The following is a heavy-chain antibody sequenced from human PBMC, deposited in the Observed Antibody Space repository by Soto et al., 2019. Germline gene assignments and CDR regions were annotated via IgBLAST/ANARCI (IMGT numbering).Heavy chain of an antibody. CDR3: ARGSGGASDY. D-gene: IGHD1-26*01. CDR1: GGSISSYY. V-gene: IGHV4-59*01. Sequence: PSETLSLTCTVSGGSISSYYWSWIRQPPGKGLEWIGYIYYSGSTNYNPSLKSRVTISVDTSKNQFSLKLSSVTAADTAVYYCARGSGGASDYWGQGTLVTVSS. CDR2: IYYSGST. J-gene: IGHJ4*02.